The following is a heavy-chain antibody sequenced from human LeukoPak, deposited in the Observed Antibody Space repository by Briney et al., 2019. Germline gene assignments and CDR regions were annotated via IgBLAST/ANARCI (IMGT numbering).Heavy chain of an antibody. D-gene: IGHD5-12*01. CDR3: ARRYSGYGNAFDI. J-gene: IGHJ3*02. CDR2: IYPSGST. CDR1: GGSISSYY. V-gene: IGHV4-59*08. Sequence: SETLSLTCTVSGGSISSYYWSWIRQPPGKGLEWIGYIYPSGSTNYSPSLKSRVTISVDTSKNQFSLKLYSVTAADTAVYYCARRYSGYGNAFDIWGQGAMVTVSS.